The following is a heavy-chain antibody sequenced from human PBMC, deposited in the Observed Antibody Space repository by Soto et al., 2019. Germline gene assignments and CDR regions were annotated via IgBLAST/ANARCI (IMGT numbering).Heavy chain of an antibody. CDR3: ARIVRDDYGDYSSYGMDI. Sequence: QVQLVQSGAEVKEPGASVKVSCKASGYSLTSYFMHWVRQAPGQGLERMGIINPSGGRPTYAQRFQGRVTMTSDTSTSTVHMELSSLRSEDTAVYYCARIVRDDYGDYSSYGMDIWGQGTTVTVPS. CDR2: INPSGGRP. J-gene: IGHJ6*02. CDR1: GYSLTSYF. V-gene: IGHV1-46*01. D-gene: IGHD4-17*01.